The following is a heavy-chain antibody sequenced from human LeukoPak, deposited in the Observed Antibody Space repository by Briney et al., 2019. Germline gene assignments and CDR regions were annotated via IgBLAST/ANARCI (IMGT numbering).Heavy chain of an antibody. J-gene: IGHJ4*02. CDR3: AKARHSSSWYGGN. D-gene: IGHD6-13*01. CDR1: GVTFSSYA. Sequence: GGSLRLSCAASGVTFSSYAMTWVRQAPGKGLEWVSAISGSGASTYYADSVKGRFTISRDNSKSTLYLQMNSLRVEDTAVYFCAKARHSSSWYGGNWGPGTLVTVSS. CDR2: ISGSGAST. V-gene: IGHV3-23*01.